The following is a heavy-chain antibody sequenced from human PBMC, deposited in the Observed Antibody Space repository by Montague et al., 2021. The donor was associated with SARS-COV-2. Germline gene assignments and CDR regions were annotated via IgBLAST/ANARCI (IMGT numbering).Heavy chain of an antibody. CDR1: GFTFSSYA. V-gene: IGHV3-30*04. Sequence: LSCAASGFTFSSYAMHWVRQAPGQGLEWVAVISTDVNKKYYADSVKGRFTISGDTTKNTLSLQLNGLRVEDAALYYCAKDQGIGNSDFDYWGQGTLVTVSS. CDR2: ISTDVNKK. CDR3: AKDQGIGNSDFDY. J-gene: IGHJ4*02. D-gene: IGHD4-23*01.